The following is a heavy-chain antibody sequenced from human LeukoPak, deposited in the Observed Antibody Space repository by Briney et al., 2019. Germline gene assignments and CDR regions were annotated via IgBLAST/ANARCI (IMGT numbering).Heavy chain of an antibody. Sequence: SVKVSCKASGGTFSSYAIGWVRQAPGQGLEWMGRIIPILGIANYAQKFQGRVAITADKSTSTAYMELSSLRSEDTAVYYCARPASYGSGSSGDYWGQGTLVTVSS. J-gene: IGHJ4*02. V-gene: IGHV1-69*04. CDR3: ARPASYGSGSSGDY. CDR2: IIPILGIA. D-gene: IGHD3-10*01. CDR1: GGTFSSYA.